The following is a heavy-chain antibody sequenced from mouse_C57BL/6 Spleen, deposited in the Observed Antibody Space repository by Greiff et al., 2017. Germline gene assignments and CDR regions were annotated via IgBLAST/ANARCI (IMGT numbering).Heavy chain of an antibody. V-gene: IGHV1-59*01. CDR1: GYTFTSYW. J-gene: IGHJ2*01. CDR3: ARRGDYDEDNFDY. CDR2: IDPSDSYT. Sequence: LQQPGAELVRPGTSVKLSCKASGYTFTSYWMHWVKQRPGQGLEWIGVIDPSDSYTNYNQKFKGKATLTVDTSSSTAYMQLSSLTSEDSAVYYCARRGDYDEDNFDYWGQGTTLTVSS. D-gene: IGHD2-4*01.